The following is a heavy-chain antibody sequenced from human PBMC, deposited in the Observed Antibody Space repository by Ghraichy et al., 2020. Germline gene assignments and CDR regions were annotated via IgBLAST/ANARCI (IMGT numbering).Heavy chain of an antibody. Sequence: GGSLRLSCAASGFTFSSYAMHWVRQAPGKGLEWVAVISYDGSNKYYADSVKGRFTISRDNSKNTLYLQMNSLRAEDTAVYYCARQTYDSSGYYLSLDYWGQGTLVTVSS. CDR1: GFTFSSYA. D-gene: IGHD3-22*01. J-gene: IGHJ4*02. CDR3: ARQTYDSSGYYLSLDY. CDR2: ISYDGSNK. V-gene: IGHV3-30-3*01.